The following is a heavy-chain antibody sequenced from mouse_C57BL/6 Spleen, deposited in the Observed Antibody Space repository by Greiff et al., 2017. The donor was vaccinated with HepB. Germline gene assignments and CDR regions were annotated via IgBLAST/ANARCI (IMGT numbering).Heavy chain of an antibody. CDR2: IHPNSGST. V-gene: IGHV1-64*01. CDR3: AGDPAWFAY. Sequence: QVQLKQPGAELVKPGASVKLSCKASGYTFTSYWMHWVKQRPGQGLEWIGMIHPNSGSTNYNEKFKSKATLTVDKSSSTAYMQLSSLTSEDSAVYYCAGDPAWFAYWGQGTLVTVSA. J-gene: IGHJ3*01. CDR1: GYTFTSYW.